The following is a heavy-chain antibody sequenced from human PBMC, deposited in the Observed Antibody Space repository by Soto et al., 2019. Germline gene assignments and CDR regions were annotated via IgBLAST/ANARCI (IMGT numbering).Heavy chain of an antibody. CDR1: GYMVTSDD. D-gene: IGHD3-10*01. Sequence: DSVKASSKASGYMVTSDDINWVRQATGQGLEWMAWMNPKSGNTGYAQKFQGRVTMTRDTSISTAYMELNSLTSDDTGVYYCARGGGSASHWGQGTLVTVSS. J-gene: IGHJ4*02. V-gene: IGHV1-8*01. CDR3: ARGGGSASH. CDR2: MNPKSGNT.